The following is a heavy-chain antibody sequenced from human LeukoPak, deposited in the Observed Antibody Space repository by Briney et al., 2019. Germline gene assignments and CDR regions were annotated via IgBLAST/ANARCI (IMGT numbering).Heavy chain of an antibody. CDR3: ARDFWGAYRVDYFDC. D-gene: IGHD3-3*01. CDR2: IKQDGSEK. Sequence: QTGGSLRLSCAASGFPFSSYWMTWVRQAPGKGLEWVANIKQDGSEKYYVDSVKGRFTISRDNAKNSLYLQMNSLRAEDTAVYYCARDFWGAYRVDYFDCWGQGTLVTVSS. CDR1: GFPFSSYW. J-gene: IGHJ4*02. V-gene: IGHV3-7*01.